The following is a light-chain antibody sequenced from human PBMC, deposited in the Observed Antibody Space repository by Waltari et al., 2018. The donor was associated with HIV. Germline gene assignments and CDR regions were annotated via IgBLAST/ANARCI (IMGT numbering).Light chain of an antibody. CDR1: QSVGSW. CDR3: QQYNTDPS. V-gene: IGKV1-5*03. J-gene: IGKJ5*01. Sequence: DIHMTQFPSTLSAFLGDRVTITCRASQSVGSWLAWYQHKTGKAPKLLIHKASVLESGVSPRFSGSGSETEFTLIIDSLEPDDFATYYCQQYNTDPSFGQGTRLEMK. CDR2: KAS.